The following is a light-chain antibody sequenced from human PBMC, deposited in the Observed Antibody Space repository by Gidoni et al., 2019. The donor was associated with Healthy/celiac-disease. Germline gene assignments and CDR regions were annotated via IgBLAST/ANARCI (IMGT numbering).Light chain of an antibody. J-gene: IGKJ1*01. CDR2: WAS. CDR1: QSVLYSSNNKNY. Sequence: DIVMTQSPDSLDVSLGERATINCKSSQSVLYSSNNKNYLAWYQQKPGQPPKLLIDWASTRESGVPDRCSGCGSGTDFTLTISSLQAEDVAVYYCQQYYSTPRTFGQGTKVEIK. CDR3: QQYYSTPRT. V-gene: IGKV4-1*01.